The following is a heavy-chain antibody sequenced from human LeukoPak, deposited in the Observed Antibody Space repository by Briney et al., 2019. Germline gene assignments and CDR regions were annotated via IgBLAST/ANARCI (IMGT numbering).Heavy chain of an antibody. CDR3: ARSGAAAGKTLAEYFQH. Sequence: PSETLSLTCTVSGYSISSGYYWGWIRQPPGKGLEWIGSIYHSGSTYYNPSLKSRVTISVDTSKNQFSLKLRSVTAADTAVYYCARSGAAAGKTLAEYFQHWGQGTLVTVSS. D-gene: IGHD6-13*01. CDR2: IYHSGST. J-gene: IGHJ1*01. V-gene: IGHV4-38-2*02. CDR1: GYSISSGYY.